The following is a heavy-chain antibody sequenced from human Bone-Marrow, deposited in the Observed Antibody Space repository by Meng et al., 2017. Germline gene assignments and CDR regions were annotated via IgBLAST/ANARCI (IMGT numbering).Heavy chain of an antibody. CDR3: TRPHQESYDILTGYFIY. Sequence: GGSLRLSCAASGFTFSGSAMHWVRQASGKGLEWVGRIRSKANSYATAYAASVKGRFTISRDDSKNTAYLQMNSLKTEDTAVYYCTRPHQESYDILTGYFIYWGQGTLVTVSS. CDR1: GFTFSGSA. CDR2: IRSKANSYAT. V-gene: IGHV3-73*01. D-gene: IGHD3-9*01. J-gene: IGHJ4*02.